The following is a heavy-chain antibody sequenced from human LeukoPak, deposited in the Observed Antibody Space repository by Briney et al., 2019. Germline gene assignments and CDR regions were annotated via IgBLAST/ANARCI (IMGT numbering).Heavy chain of an antibody. CDR3: ARDLELVYYDSSGYDY. CDR2: INSDWSNT. J-gene: IGHJ4*02. D-gene: IGHD3-22*01. V-gene: IGHV3-74*01. Sequence: PGGSLRLSCAASGFTFSSYWMHWVRQVPGKGLVWVSRINSDWSNTRYADSVKGRFTISRDNAKNTLYLQMNSLRAEDTAVYYCARDLELVYYDSSGYDYWGQGTLVTVSS. CDR1: GFTFSSYW.